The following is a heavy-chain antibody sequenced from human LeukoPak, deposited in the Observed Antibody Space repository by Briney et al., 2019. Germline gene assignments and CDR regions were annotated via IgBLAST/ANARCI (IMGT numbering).Heavy chain of an antibody. V-gene: IGHV3-48*01. CDR1: GFTFSSYS. J-gene: IGHJ4*02. CDR3: ARERGNYGDYYFDY. Sequence: GGSLRLSCTASGFTFSSYSMNWVRQAPGKGLEWVSYISSSSTIYYADSVKGRFTISRDNAKNSLYLQMNSLRAEDTAVYYCARERGNYGDYYFDYWGQGTLVTVSS. D-gene: IGHD4-17*01. CDR2: ISSSSTI.